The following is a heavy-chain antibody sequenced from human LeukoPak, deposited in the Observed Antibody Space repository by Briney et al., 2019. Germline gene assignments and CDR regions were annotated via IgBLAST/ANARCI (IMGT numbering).Heavy chain of an antibody. D-gene: IGHD2-2*01. CDR3: ARGGAGPAAICWFDP. CDR2: INHSGGT. CDR1: GGSFSGYY. Sequence: SETLSLTCAVYGGSFSGYYWSWIRQPPGKGLEWIGEINHSGGTNYNPSLKSRVTISVDTSKNQFSLKLSSVTAADTAVYYCARGGAGPAAICWFDPWGQGTLVTVSS. J-gene: IGHJ5*02. V-gene: IGHV4-34*01.